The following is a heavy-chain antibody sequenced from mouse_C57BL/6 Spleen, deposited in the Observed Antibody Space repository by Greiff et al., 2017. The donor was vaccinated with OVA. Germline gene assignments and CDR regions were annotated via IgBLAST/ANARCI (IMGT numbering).Heavy chain of an antibody. CDR2: IDPSDSDT. CDR3: ARAPYDGYYGAY. CDR1: GYTFTSYW. V-gene: IGHV1-52*01. Sequence: VQLQQPGAELVRPGSSVKLSCKASGYTFTSYWMHWVKQRPIQGLEWIGNIDPSDSDTHYNQKFKDKATLTVDKSSSTAYMQLSSLTSEDSAVYYCARAPYDGYYGAYWGQGTLVTVSA. J-gene: IGHJ3*01. D-gene: IGHD2-3*01.